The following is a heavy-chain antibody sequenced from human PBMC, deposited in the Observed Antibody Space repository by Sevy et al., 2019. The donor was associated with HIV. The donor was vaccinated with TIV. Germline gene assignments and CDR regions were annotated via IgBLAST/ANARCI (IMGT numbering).Heavy chain of an antibody. D-gene: IGHD6-19*01. Sequence: SETLSLTCTVSGGSVSSGSYYWSWIRQPPGKGLEWIGYIYYSGSTNYNPSLKSRVTISVDTSKNQFSLKLSSVTAADTAVYYCARVHGWEAYFDYWGQGTLVTVSS. CDR3: ARVHGWEAYFDY. J-gene: IGHJ4*02. V-gene: IGHV4-61*01. CDR2: IYYSGST. CDR1: GGSVSSGSYY.